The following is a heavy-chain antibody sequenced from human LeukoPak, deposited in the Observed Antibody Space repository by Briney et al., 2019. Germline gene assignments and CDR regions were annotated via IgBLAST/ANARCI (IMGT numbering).Heavy chain of an antibody. D-gene: IGHD6-13*01. V-gene: IGHV1-2*04. CDR3: ARGIAAADENFDY. J-gene: IGHJ4*02. CDR2: INPNSGGT. CDR1: GYTFTGYY. Sequence: ASVKVSCKASGYTFTGYYMHWVRQASGQGLEWMGWINPNSGGTNYAQKFQGWVTMTRDTSISTAYMELSRLRSDDTAVCYCARGIAAADENFDYWGQGTLVTVSS.